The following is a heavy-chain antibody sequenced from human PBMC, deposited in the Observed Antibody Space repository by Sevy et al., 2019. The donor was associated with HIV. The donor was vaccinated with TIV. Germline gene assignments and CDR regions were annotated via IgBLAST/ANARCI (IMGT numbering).Heavy chain of an antibody. D-gene: IGHD1-26*01. V-gene: IGHV3-23*01. J-gene: IGHJ6*03. CDR1: GFTFSSYA. CDR3: AKGANSGGSSYYYYYMDV. Sequence: GGSLRLSCAASGFTFSSYAMSWVRQAPGKGLEWVSAISGSGGSTYYADSVKGRFTISRDNSKNTLYLQMNSMRAEDTDVYYCAKGANSGGSSYYYYYMDVWGKGTTVTVSS. CDR2: ISGSGGST.